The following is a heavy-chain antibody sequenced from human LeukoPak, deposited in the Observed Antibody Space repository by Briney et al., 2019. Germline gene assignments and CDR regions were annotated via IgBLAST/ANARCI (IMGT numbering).Heavy chain of an antibody. CDR2: IYHSGST. Sequence: SETLSLTCTVSGGSISSGGYYWSWIRQPPGKGLEWIGYIYHSGSTYYNPSLKSRVTISVDRSKNQFSLKLSSVTAADTAVYYCAATYSSSWPDYWGQGTLVTVSS. CDR3: AATYSSSWPDY. D-gene: IGHD6-13*01. J-gene: IGHJ4*02. V-gene: IGHV4-30-2*01. CDR1: GGSISSGGYY.